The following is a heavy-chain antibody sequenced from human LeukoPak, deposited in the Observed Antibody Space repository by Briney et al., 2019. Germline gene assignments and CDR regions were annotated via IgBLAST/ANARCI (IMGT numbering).Heavy chain of an antibody. V-gene: IGHV4-59*01. Sequence: SETLSLTCTVSGGSISSYYWSWIRQPPGKGLEWIGYIYYSGSTNYNPSLKSRVTISVDTSKNQFSLKLSSVTAADTAVYYCARDMIEPLHNVWGQGTTVTASS. CDR3: ARDMIEPLHNV. CDR2: IYYSGST. CDR1: GGSISSYY. J-gene: IGHJ6*02. D-gene: IGHD3-22*01.